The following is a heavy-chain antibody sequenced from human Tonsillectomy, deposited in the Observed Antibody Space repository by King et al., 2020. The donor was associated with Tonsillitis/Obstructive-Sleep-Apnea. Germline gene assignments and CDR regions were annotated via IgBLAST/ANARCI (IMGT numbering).Heavy chain of an antibody. CDR3: ARYGSATVLSHFDY. J-gene: IGHJ4*02. V-gene: IGHV4-39*01. CDR1: NGSISSSSYF. Sequence: QLQESGPGLVKPSETLSLTCTVSNGSISSSSYFWGWIRQPPGKGLEWIGNIYYSGSTYYNPPLKSRVTISVDTSKNQFSLNLSSVTAADTAVYYCARYGSATVLSHFDYWGQGTLVTVSS. CDR2: IYYSGST. D-gene: IGHD2-15*01.